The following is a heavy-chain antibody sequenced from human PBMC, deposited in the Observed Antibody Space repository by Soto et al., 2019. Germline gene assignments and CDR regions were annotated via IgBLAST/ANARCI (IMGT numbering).Heavy chain of an antibody. D-gene: IGHD5-12*01. CDR3: VRGRDGSVNDFDI. J-gene: IGHJ3*02. V-gene: IGHV3-74*01. CDR2: INKDGSST. Sequence: GGSLRLSCAASGFTISSNSMHWVRQAPGKGLVWVSRINKDGSSTTYAGSVKGRFTISRDNTKNTLYLQINSLRAEDTAVYFCVRGRDGSVNDFDIWGQGTMDTVSS. CDR1: GFTISSNS.